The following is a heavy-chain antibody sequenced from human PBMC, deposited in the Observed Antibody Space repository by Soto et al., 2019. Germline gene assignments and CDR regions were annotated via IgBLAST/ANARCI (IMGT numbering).Heavy chain of an antibody. J-gene: IGHJ6*02. V-gene: IGHV5-10-1*01. CDR2: IDPSDSYT. CDR3: ATQYYGSYYGMDV. Sequence: GESLKISCKGSGYSFTSYWISRVRQMPGKGLEWMGRIDPSDSYTNYSPSFQGHVTISADKSISTAYLQWGSLKASDTAMYYCATQYYGSYYGMDVWGQGTTVTVSS. D-gene: IGHD3-10*01. CDR1: GYSFTSYW.